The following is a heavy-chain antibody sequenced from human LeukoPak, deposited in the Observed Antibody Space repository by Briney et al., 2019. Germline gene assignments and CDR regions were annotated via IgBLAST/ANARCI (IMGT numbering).Heavy chain of an antibody. CDR1: GGSVSSGSYY. D-gene: IGHD6-19*01. J-gene: IGHJ4*02. CDR2: IYYSGST. Sequence: PSETLSLTCTVSGGSVSSGSYYWSWIRQPPGKGLEWIGYIYYSGSTNYNPSLKSRVTISVDTSKNQFSLELSSVTAADTAVYYCARAKKYSSGWYKYWGQGTLVTVSS. V-gene: IGHV4-61*01. CDR3: ARAKKYSSGWYKY.